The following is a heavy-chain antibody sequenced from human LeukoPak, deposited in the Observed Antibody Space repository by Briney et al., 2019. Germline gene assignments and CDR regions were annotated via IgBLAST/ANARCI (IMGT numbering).Heavy chain of an antibody. CDR1: GYTFTGYY. Sequence: GASVKVSCKASGYTFTGYYMHWVRQAPGQGLEWMGWINPNSGGTNYAQKFQGRVTMTRDTPISTAYMELSRLRSDDTAVYYCARVTTMVRGVINSPFDYWGQGTLVTVSS. V-gene: IGHV1-2*02. CDR2: INPNSGGT. D-gene: IGHD3-10*01. J-gene: IGHJ4*02. CDR3: ARVTTMVRGVINSPFDY.